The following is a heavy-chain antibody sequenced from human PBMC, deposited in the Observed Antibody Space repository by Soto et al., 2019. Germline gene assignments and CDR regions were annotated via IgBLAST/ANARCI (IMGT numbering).Heavy chain of an antibody. CDR1: GYTVTSYA. D-gene: IGHD6-19*01. CDR2: INAGNGKT. J-gene: IGHJ2*01. V-gene: IGHV1-3*01. CDR3: ARDLSSGASGVYWYFDL. Sequence: QVQLVQSGAEVKKPGASVKVSCKASGYTVTSYAMHWVRQAPGQRLEWMGWINAGNGKTKYSQKLQSRVTMTRDTSASTSYIELSSLKSEDTAVYYCARDLSSGASGVYWYFDLWGRGTLVTVSS.